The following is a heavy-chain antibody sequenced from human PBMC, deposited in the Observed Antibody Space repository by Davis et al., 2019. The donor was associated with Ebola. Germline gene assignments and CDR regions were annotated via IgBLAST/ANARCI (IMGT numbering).Heavy chain of an antibody. Sequence: PSETLSLTCAVSGGSISSSNWWSWVRQPPGKGLEWIGEIYHSGSTNYNPSLKSRVTISVDKSKNQFSLKLSSVTAADTAVYYCARRYGSGSYYNRFDYWGQGTLVTVSS. V-gene: IGHV4-4*02. J-gene: IGHJ4*02. CDR3: ARRYGSGSYYNRFDY. CDR2: IYHSGST. CDR1: GGSISSSNW. D-gene: IGHD3-10*01.